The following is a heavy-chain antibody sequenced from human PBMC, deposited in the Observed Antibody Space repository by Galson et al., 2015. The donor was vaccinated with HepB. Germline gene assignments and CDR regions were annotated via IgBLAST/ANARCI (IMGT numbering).Heavy chain of an antibody. CDR1: GFTFSSYW. J-gene: IGHJ4*02. D-gene: IGHD3-22*01. Sequence: SLRLSCAASGFTFSSYWMTWVRQAPGKGLEWVANINQDGAKKNYVDSVKGRFTISRDNAKNSLYLEMNSLRAEDTAMYHCARDSTYYDGSAYYANLDSWGQGTLVTASS. CDR3: ARDSTYYDGSAYYANLDS. CDR2: INQDGAKK. V-gene: IGHV3-7*03.